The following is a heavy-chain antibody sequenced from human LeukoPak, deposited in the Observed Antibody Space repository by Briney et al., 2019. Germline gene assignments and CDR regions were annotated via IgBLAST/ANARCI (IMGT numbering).Heavy chain of an antibody. CDR2: IYYSGST. D-gene: IGHD2-2*01. V-gene: IGHV4-39*01. CDR3: ARRELGYCSSTSCHSRGSYYFDY. CDR1: GGSISSSSYY. Sequence: SETLSLTCTVSGGSISSSSYYWGWIRQPPGKGLEWIGSIYYSGSTYYNPSLKSRVTISVDTSKNQFSLKLSSVTAADTAVYYCARRELGYCSSTSCHSRGSYYFDYWGQGTLVTVSS. J-gene: IGHJ4*02.